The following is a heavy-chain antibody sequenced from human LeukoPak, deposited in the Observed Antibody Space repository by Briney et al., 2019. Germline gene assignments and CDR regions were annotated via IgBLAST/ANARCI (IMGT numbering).Heavy chain of an antibody. CDR2: IYTSGST. V-gene: IGHV4-4*07. CDR3: ARGRHYYGSGSYYLNPFDY. CDR1: GGSISSYY. Sequence: KPSETLSLTCTVSGGSISSYYWSWIRQPAGKGLEWIGRIYTSGSTNYNPSLKSRVTMSVDMSKNQFSLKLSSVTAADTAVYYCARGRHYYGSGSYYLNPFDYWGQGTLVTVSS. J-gene: IGHJ4*02. D-gene: IGHD3-10*01.